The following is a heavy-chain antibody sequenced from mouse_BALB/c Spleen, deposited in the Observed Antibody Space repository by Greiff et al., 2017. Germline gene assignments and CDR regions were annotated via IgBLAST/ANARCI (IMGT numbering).Heavy chain of an antibody. CDR3: ARSGGIYDGYYDAMDY. CDR1: GFTFSSFG. Sequence: EVKLVESGGGLVQPGGSRKLSCAASGFTFSSFGMHWVRQAPEKRLEWVASISSGGSTYYPDSVKGRFTISRDNARNILYLQMSSLRSEDTAMYYGARSGGIYDGYYDAMDYWGQGTSVTVSS. CDR2: ISSGGST. J-gene: IGHJ4*01. V-gene: IGHV5-6-5*01. D-gene: IGHD2-3*01.